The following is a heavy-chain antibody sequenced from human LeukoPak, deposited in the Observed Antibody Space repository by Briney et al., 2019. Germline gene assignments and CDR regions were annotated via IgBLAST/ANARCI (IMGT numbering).Heavy chain of an antibody. Sequence: PGGSLRLSCAASGFTFSNAWMSWVRQAPGKGLEWVGRIKSKTDGGTTDYAAPVKGRFTISRDDSKHTLYLQMNSLKTEDTAVYYCTTDGVGVEGATYDNWGQGTLVSVSS. V-gene: IGHV3-15*01. CDR2: IKSKTDGGTT. CDR1: GFTFSNAW. J-gene: IGHJ4*02. CDR3: TTDGVGVEGATYDN. D-gene: IGHD1-26*01.